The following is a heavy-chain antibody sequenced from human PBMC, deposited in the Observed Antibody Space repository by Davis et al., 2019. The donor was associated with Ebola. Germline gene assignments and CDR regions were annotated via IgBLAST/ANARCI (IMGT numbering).Heavy chain of an antibody. J-gene: IGHJ4*02. CDR2: LNQSGST. Sequence: SETLSLTCTVSGGSISSYYWSWIRQPPGKGLEWIGELNQSGSTNYNPSLKSRVIISVDTSKNQFSLKLSSVTAADTAVYYCARDPPDSGWYVDYWGQGTLVTVSS. D-gene: IGHD6-19*01. CDR3: ARDPPDSGWYVDY. V-gene: IGHV4-34*01. CDR1: GGSISSYY.